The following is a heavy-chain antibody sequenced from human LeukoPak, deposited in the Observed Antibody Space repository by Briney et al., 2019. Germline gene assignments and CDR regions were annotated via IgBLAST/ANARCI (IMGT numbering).Heavy chain of an antibody. CDR1: GYTFTSYG. J-gene: IGHJ4*02. CDR2: ISAYNGST. D-gene: IGHD4-17*01. Sequence: ASVKVSCKASGYTFTSYGISWVRQAPGQGLEWMGWISAYNGSTNYAQKLQGRVTMTTDTSTSTAYMELRSLRSDDTAVYYCARDLGGSGSNYGDYVASLDYWGQGTLVTVSS. CDR3: ARDLGGSGSNYGDYVASLDY. V-gene: IGHV1-18*01.